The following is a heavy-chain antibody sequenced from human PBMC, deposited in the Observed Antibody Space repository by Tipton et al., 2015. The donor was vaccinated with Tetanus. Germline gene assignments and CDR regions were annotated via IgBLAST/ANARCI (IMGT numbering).Heavy chain of an antibody. CDR1: GGSFSGNF. J-gene: IGHJ6*02. CDR2: ISHGGST. V-gene: IGHV4-34*01. CDR3: AGRTGNRVVGAAQMKSYGMDV. D-gene: IGHD2-21*02. Sequence: TLSLTCAVYGGSFSGNFWNWIRQPPGKGLEWIGEISHGGSTHYNPSLKSRVTMSVDTSKNQFSLELNSVSAADTAVYYCAGRTGNRVVGAAQMKSYGMDVWGHGTTVTVSS.